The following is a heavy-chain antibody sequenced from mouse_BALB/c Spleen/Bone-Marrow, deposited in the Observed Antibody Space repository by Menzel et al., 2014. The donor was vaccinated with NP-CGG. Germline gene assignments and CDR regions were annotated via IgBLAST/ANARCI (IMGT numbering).Heavy chain of an antibody. CDR2: ISSGGGNT. V-gene: IGHV5-9*03. J-gene: IGHJ2*01. CDR3: ARYMITTSYFDY. D-gene: IGHD2-4*01. CDR1: GFTFSSYT. Sequence: EVKVVESGGGLVKPGGSLKLSCAASGFTFSSYTMSWVRQTPEKRLEWVATISSGGGNTYYPDSVKGRFTISRDNAKNSLYLQRSSLRSEDTALYYCARYMITTSYFDYWGQGTTLTVSS.